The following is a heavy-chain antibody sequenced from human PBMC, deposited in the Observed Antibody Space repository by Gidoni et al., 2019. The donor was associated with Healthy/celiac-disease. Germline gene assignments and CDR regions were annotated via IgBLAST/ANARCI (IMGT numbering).Heavy chain of an antibody. CDR2: ISYDGSNK. V-gene: IGHV3-30*18. Sequence: EIKPGWSLSVSCAASGPTFSRSGMHWVRQAPGKGLAWVAVISYDGSNKSYADSVKCLFTISRDNSKNTLYLQMNSLRAEDTAVYYCAKEVGATHYFDYWGQGTLVTVSS. CDR1: GPTFSRSG. D-gene: IGHD1-26*01. J-gene: IGHJ4*02. CDR3: AKEVGATHYFDY.